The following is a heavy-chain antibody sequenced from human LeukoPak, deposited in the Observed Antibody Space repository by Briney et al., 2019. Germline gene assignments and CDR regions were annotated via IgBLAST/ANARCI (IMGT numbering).Heavy chain of an antibody. CDR3: AKDEVGATGNWFDP. J-gene: IGHJ5*02. Sequence: PGRSLRLSCAASGFTFSSYGMHWVRQAPGKGLEWVAVISYDGSNKYYADSVKGRFTISRDNSKNTLYLQMNSLRAEDTAVYYCAKDEVGATGNWFDPWGQGTLVTVSS. CDR2: ISYDGSNK. CDR1: GFTFSSYG. D-gene: IGHD1-26*01. V-gene: IGHV3-30*18.